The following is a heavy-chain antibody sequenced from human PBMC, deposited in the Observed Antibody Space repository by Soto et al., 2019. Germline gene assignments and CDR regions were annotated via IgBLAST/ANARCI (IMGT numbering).Heavy chain of an antibody. CDR1: GGSMSSYY. CDR3: ARDYYDSSGYRHHDAFDI. J-gene: IGHJ3*02. CDR2: IYYSGST. D-gene: IGHD3-22*01. V-gene: IGHV4-59*01. Sequence: SETLSLTCTVSGGSMSSYYWSWIRQPPGKGLEWIGYIYYSGSTNYNPSLKSRVTISVDTSKNQFSLKLSSVTAADTAVYCCARDYYDSSGYRHHDAFDIWGQGTMVTVSS.